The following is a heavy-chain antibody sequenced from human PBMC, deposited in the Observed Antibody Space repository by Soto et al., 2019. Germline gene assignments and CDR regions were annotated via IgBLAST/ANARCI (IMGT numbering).Heavy chain of an antibody. CDR3: ARDYKSSPTD. CDR2: VFYTGTT. V-gene: IGHV4-39*02. CDR1: GGSISSTTHH. Sequence: SETLSLTCTVSGGSISSTTHHWVWVRQPPGKGLEWIASVFYTGTTYYTPSLKSRVIISVDTSKNQFSLRLSSVTAADTAIYYCARDYKSSPTDWGHGTMVTVSS. D-gene: IGHD6-13*01. J-gene: IGHJ4*01.